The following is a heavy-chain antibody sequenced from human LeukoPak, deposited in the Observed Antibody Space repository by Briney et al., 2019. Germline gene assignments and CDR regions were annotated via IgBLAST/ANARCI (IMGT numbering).Heavy chain of an antibody. CDR3: ARDGPDAKGDY. Sequence: GGSLRLSCAASGFTFSSYSMNWVRQAPGKGLEWVSYISSSSSTIYYAESVKGRFTISRDNAKNSLYLQMSSLRDEDTAVYYCARDGPDAKGDYWGQGTLVTVSS. CDR1: GFTFSSYS. CDR2: ISSSSSTI. J-gene: IGHJ4*02. V-gene: IGHV3-48*02.